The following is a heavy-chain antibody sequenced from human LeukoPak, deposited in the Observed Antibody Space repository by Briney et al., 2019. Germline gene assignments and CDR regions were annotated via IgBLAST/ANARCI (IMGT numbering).Heavy chain of an antibody. CDR3: ARGCYGSGTDYYYYYYMDV. V-gene: IGHV1-8*03. J-gene: IGHJ6*03. CDR1: GYTFTSYE. D-gene: IGHD3-10*01. CDR2: MNPNSGNT. Sequence: ASVKVSCKASGYTFTSYEINWVRQATGQGLEWMGWMNPNSGNTGYAQKFQGRVTITRNTSISTAYMELSSLRSEDTAVYYCARGCYGSGTDYYYYYYMDVWGKGTTVTVSS.